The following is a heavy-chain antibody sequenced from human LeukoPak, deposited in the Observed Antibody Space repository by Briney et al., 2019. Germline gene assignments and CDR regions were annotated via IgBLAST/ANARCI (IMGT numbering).Heavy chain of an antibody. J-gene: IGHJ4*02. CDR2: INPNSGDT. CDR1: GYIFTGYY. V-gene: IGHV1-2*02. D-gene: IGHD3-16*01. Sequence: ASVKVSCKASGYIFTGYYMHWVRQAPGQGLEWMGWINPNSGDTNYAQKFQGRVTMTRDTSVSTAYMELSRLRSDDTAVYYCARVRYRLAETYIDYWGQGTLVTVSS. CDR3: ARVRYRLAETYIDY.